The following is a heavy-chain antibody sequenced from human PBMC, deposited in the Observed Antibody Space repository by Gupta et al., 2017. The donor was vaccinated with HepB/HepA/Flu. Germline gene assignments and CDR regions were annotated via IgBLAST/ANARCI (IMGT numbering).Heavy chain of an antibody. J-gene: IGHJ4*02. Sequence: QVQLVESGGGVVQPGRSLRLSCAASGFTFGTYAMHWVRQAPGKGLEWVSLISFDGSDNYYSDPVKGRFTISRDNSKNTLYLQMNSLRGEDTAVYYCAKPGIATVGTASEFDYWGQGILVTVSS. V-gene: IGHV3-30*18. D-gene: IGHD6-13*01. CDR3: AKPGIATVGTASEFDY. CDR1: GFTFGTYA. CDR2: ISFDGSDN.